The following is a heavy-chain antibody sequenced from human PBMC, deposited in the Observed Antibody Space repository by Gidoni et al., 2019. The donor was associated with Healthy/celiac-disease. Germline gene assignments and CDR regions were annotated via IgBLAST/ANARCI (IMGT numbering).Heavy chain of an antibody. CDR3: ARTSIAARSIDY. CDR2: ISSSGSTI. Sequence: EVQLVESGGGLVQPGGSLRLSCASSGFPFRSYEMNWVRQAPGKGLEWVSYISSSGSTIYYADSVKGRFTRSRDNAKNSLYLQMNSRRAEDTAVDYCARTSIAARSIDYWGQGTLVTVSS. CDR1: GFPFRSYE. V-gene: IGHV3-48*03. J-gene: IGHJ4*02. D-gene: IGHD6-6*01.